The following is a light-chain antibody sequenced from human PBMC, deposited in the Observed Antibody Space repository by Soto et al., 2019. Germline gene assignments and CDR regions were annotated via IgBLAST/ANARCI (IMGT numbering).Light chain of an antibody. Sequence: QSALTQPASVSVSPGQSITISCTGTSRDVGGHNYVSWYQQYPGKAPKVMIYEVTNRPPGVSNRFSGSKSGNTASLTISGLQTDDEADYYCSSYTSSSTYVFGTGTKVTVL. V-gene: IGLV2-14*01. CDR2: EVT. J-gene: IGLJ1*01. CDR3: SSYTSSSTYV. CDR1: SRDVGGHNY.